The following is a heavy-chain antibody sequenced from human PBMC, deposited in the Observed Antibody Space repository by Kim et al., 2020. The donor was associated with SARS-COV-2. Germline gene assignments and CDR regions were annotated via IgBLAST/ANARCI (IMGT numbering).Heavy chain of an antibody. CDR1: GGTFSSYA. D-gene: IGHD3-22*01. V-gene: IGHV1-69*13. CDR3: ARGFYYDSSGYSNWFDP. Sequence: SVKVSCKASGGTFSSYAISWVRQAPGQGLEWMGGIIPIFGTANYAQKFQGRVTITADESTSTAYMELSSLRSEDTAVYYCARGFYYDSSGYSNWFDPWGQGTLVTVSS. CDR2: IIPIFGTA. J-gene: IGHJ5*02.